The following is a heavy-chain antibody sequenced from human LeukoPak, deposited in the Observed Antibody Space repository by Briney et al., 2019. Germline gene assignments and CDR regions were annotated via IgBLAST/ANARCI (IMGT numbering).Heavy chain of an antibody. V-gene: IGHV3-9*01. D-gene: IGHD2-2*01. CDR1: GFTFDDYA. CDR3: AKDLLRSSTSCYIDY. CDR2: ISWKSGSI. J-gene: IGHJ4*02. Sequence: SLRLFFAASGFTFDDYAMDWVRQAPGQGLELVTGISWKSGSIGYADSVKGRFTISRDNAKNSLYLQMNSLRAEDTALYYCAKDLLRSSTSCYIDYWGQGTLVTVSS.